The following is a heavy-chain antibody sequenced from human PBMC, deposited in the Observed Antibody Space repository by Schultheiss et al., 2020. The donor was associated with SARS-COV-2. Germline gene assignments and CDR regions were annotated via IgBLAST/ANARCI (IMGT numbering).Heavy chain of an antibody. CDR3: ARDHQDYYDSSGYIDY. CDR1: GFTFSSYS. D-gene: IGHD3-22*01. CDR2: ISSSSSTK. Sequence: GGSLRLSCAASGFTFSSYSMNWVRQAPGKGLEWVSYISSSSSTKYYADSVKGRFTISRDNAKNSLYLQMNSLRAEDTAVYYCARDHQDYYDSSGYIDYWGQGTLVTVSS. V-gene: IGHV3-48*01. J-gene: IGHJ4*02.